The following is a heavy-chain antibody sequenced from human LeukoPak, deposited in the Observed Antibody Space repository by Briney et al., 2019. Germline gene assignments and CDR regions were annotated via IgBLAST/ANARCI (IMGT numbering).Heavy chain of an antibody. CDR1: GGILSSYV. CDR3: ARATGRGYTYGAAAY. Sequence: SVKVSCKSSGGILSSYVITWVRQAPGQGLEWMGGIHPTFGAPNYAQKFQGRVMITTDESTGTDYMELFSLTSEDTAVYYCARATGRGYTYGAAAYWGQGTLVTVSS. D-gene: IGHD5-18*01. CDR2: IHPTFGAP. V-gene: IGHV1-69*05. J-gene: IGHJ4*02.